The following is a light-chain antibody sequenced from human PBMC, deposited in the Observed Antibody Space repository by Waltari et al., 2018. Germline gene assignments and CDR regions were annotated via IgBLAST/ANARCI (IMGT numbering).Light chain of an antibody. J-gene: IGKJ1*01. CDR1: QSVSRT. CDR3: QHYVRLPAT. Sequence: EIVLTQSPGTLSLSPGERATLSCRASQSVSRTLAWYQQKPGQAPKLLIYGASIRATGIPDRFTDSGTGTDFSVTISSLEPEDFAIYFCQHYVRLPATFGQGTKVEIK. V-gene: IGKV3-20*01. CDR2: GAS.